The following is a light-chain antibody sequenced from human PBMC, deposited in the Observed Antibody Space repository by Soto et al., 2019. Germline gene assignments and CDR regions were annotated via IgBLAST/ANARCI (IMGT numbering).Light chain of an antibody. V-gene: IGKV1-8*01. Sequence: AIRMTQSPSSLSASTGDRVTITCRASQGISSYLAWYQQKPGKAPKLLIYAASTLQSGVPSRFSGSGSGTDFTLTISCLQSEDVATYYCQQYYSYPRWTFGQGTKVDIK. CDR1: QGISSY. J-gene: IGKJ1*01. CDR2: AAS. CDR3: QQYYSYPRWT.